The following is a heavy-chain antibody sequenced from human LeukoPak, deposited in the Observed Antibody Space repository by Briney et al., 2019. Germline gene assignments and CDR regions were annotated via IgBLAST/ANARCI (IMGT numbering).Heavy chain of an antibody. CDR2: IYTDGST. J-gene: IGHJ6*02. D-gene: IGHD3-10*01. Sequence: AGSLRLSCAASGFTVSSNFMIWVRPAPGNVLEWVSVIYTDGSTYYADSVKGRFTISRDNSKDTLYLQMNSLRAEDTAVYYCARAGAVVRGVIGHYYGMDVWGQGTTVTVSS. V-gene: IGHV3-53*01. CDR3: ARAGAVVRGVIGHYYGMDV. CDR1: GFTVSSNF.